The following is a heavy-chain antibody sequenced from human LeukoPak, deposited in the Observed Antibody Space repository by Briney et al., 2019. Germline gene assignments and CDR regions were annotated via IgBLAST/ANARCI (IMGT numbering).Heavy chain of an antibody. V-gene: IGHV3-21*01. CDR3: ARDLGDRALLWFGELLLYYYYGMDV. CDR2: ISSSSSYI. D-gene: IGHD3-10*01. J-gene: IGHJ6*02. CDR1: GFTFSSYS. Sequence: PGRSLRLSCAASGFTFSSYSMNWVRQAPGKGLEWVSSISSSSSYIYYADSVKGRFTISRDNAKNSLYLQMNSLRAEDTAVYYCARDLGDRALLWFGELLLYYYYGMDVWGQGTTVTVSS.